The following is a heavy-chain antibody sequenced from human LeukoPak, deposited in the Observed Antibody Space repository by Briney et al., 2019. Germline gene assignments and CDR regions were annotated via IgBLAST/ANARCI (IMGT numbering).Heavy chain of an antibody. Sequence: PSETLSLTCTVSGGSISSSSYYWGWIRQPPGKGLEWIGSIYYSGSTYYNPSLKSRVTISVDTSKNQFSLKLSSVTAADTAVYYCARDRNSYYYGSGSRPFDYWGQGTLVTVSS. CDR3: ARDRNSYYYGSGSRPFDY. CDR2: IYYSGST. D-gene: IGHD3-10*01. V-gene: IGHV4-39*07. CDR1: GGSISSSSYY. J-gene: IGHJ4*02.